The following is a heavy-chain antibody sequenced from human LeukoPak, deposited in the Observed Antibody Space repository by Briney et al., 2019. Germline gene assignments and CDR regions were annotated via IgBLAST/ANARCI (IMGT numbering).Heavy chain of an antibody. J-gene: IGHJ4*02. Sequence: GGSLRLSCAVSGFTVSSYSMNWVRQAPGKGLEWVASLWYDGTNKYYADCVKGRFTISRDNSKNTLYLQMDSLRAEDTAVYYCARARNNYDSSGYSALDYWGQGTLVTVSS. V-gene: IGHV3-33*08. D-gene: IGHD3-22*01. CDR3: ARARNNYDSSGYSALDY. CDR2: LWYDGTNK. CDR1: GFTVSSYS.